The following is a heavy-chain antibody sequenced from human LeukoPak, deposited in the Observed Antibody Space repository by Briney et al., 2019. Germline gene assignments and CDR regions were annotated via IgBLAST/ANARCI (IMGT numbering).Heavy chain of an antibody. CDR2: IKQDGSEK. CDR3: ARDSAGNDY. D-gene: IGHD6-13*01. CDR1: GFTFSTYW. J-gene: IGHJ4*02. Sequence: GGSLRLSCAASGFTFSTYWMSWVHQAPGKGLEWVANIKQDGSEKYYVDSVKGRFTISRDNAKNSLYLQMNSLRAEDTAMYYCARDSAGNDYWGQGTLVTVSS. V-gene: IGHV3-7*01.